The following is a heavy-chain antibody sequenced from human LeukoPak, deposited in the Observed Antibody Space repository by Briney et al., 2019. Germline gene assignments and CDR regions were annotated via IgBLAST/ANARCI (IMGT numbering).Heavy chain of an antibody. Sequence: HGESLKISCKGSGYSFTSYWISWVRQMPGKGLEWMGRIDPSDSYTNYSPSFQGHVTISADKSISTAYLQWSSLKASDTAMYYCAREWYCSGGSCYYYYFDYWGQGTLVTVS. CDR3: AREWYCSGGSCYYYYFDY. CDR1: GYSFTSYW. D-gene: IGHD2-15*01. V-gene: IGHV5-10-1*01. CDR2: IDPSDSYT. J-gene: IGHJ4*02.